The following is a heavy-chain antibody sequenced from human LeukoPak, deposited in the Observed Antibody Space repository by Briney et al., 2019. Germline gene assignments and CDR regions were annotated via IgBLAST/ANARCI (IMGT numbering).Heavy chain of an antibody. Sequence: SETLSLTCAVYGGSFSGYYWSWIRQPPGKGLEWIGEINHSGSTNYNPSLKSRVTISVDTSKNQFSLKLSSVTAADTAVYYCARASIVVVPAALFDYWGQGTLVTASS. CDR3: ARASIVVVPAALFDY. J-gene: IGHJ4*02. D-gene: IGHD2-2*01. CDR1: GGSFSGYY. CDR2: INHSGST. V-gene: IGHV4-34*01.